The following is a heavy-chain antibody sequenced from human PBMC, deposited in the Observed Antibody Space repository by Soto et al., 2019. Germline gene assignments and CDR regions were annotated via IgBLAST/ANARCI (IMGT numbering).Heavy chain of an antibody. CDR1: GGSISSGGYY. CDR3: ARLMITFGGVIGQKGYFDY. Sequence: QVQLQESGPGLVKPSQTLSLTCTVSGGSISSGGYYWSWIRQHPGKVLEWIGDIYYSGSTYYNPSRTSQVTISVDTSKNQFSLKLSSGTAAATAVYYCARLMITFGGVIGQKGYFDYWGQGTLVTVSS. CDR2: IYYSGST. J-gene: IGHJ4*02. V-gene: IGHV4-31*01. D-gene: IGHD3-16*02.